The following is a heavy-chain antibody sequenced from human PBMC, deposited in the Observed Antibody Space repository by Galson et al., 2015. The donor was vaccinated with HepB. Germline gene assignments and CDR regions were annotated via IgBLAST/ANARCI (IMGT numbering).Heavy chain of an antibody. J-gene: IGHJ1*01. V-gene: IGHV3-9*01. Sequence: SLRLSCAASGFTFDDYAMHWVRQAPGKGLEWVSGISWNSGSIGYADSVKGRFTISRDNAKNSLYLQMNSLRAEDTALYYCAKAGPFRALALWGQGTLVTVSS. CDR2: ISWNSGSI. CDR3: AKAGPFRALAL. D-gene: IGHD3-10*01. CDR1: GFTFDDYA.